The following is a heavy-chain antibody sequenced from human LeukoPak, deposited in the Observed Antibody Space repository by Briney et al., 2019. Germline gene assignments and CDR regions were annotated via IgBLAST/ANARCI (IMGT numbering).Heavy chain of an antibody. V-gene: IGHV1-18*01. J-gene: IGHJ4*02. CDR2: ISAYNGNT. CDR3: ARYSSGWYHFDS. Sequence: ASVKVSCKASGYTFTSHGISWVRQAPGQGLEWMGWISAYNGNTNYAQKLQGRVTMTTDTSTSTAYMELRSLRSDDTAVYYCARYSSGWYHFDSWGQETLVTVSS. D-gene: IGHD6-19*01. CDR1: GYTFTSHG.